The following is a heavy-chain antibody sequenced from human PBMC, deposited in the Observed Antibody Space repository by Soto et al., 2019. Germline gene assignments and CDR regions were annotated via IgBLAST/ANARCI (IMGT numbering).Heavy chain of an antibody. Sequence: QVQLQESGPGLVKPSETLSLTCTVSGGSISSYYWSWIRQPAGKGLEWIGRIYTSGSTNYNPSLKSRVTMSVDTAKNQFSRKLSSVTAADTAVYYCARWYSSSWTDYYYYGMDVWGQGTTVTVSS. V-gene: IGHV4-4*07. D-gene: IGHD6-13*01. CDR1: GGSISSYY. CDR2: IYTSGST. J-gene: IGHJ6*02. CDR3: ARWYSSSWTDYYYYGMDV.